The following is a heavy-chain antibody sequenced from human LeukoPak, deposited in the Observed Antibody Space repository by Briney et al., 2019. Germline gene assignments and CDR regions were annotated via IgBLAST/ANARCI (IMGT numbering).Heavy chain of an antibody. Sequence: GGSLRLSCAASGFTFSSYGMHWVRQAPGKGLEWVALIWYDGSNKYYTDSVKGRLTISRDNSKNTLYLQMNSLRAEDTAVYYCARDILVLIRPDYFDYWGQGTLVTVSS. CDR1: GFTFSSYG. V-gene: IGHV3-33*01. CDR3: ARDILVLIRPDYFDY. D-gene: IGHD3-9*01. CDR2: IWYDGSNK. J-gene: IGHJ4*02.